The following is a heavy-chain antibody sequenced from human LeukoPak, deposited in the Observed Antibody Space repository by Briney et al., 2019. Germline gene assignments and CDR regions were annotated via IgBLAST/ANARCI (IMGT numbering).Heavy chain of an antibody. CDR2: ISYGGSNK. J-gene: IGHJ4*02. V-gene: IGHV3-30*18. Sequence: PGRSLRLSCVASGFTFSSYGMHWVRQAPGKGLEWVAVISYGGSNKYYTDSVKGRFTISRDNSKNTLYLQMNSLRAEDTAVYYCAKDRVEVTYFDYWGQGTLVTVSS. CDR1: GFTFSSYG. CDR3: AKDRVEVTYFDY. D-gene: IGHD2-21*02.